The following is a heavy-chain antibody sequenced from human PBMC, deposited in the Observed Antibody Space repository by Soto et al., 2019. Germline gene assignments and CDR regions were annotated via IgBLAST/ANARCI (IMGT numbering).Heavy chain of an antibody. CDR2: IPSDGSAQ. Sequence: QVQLVESGGGVVQPGRSLRLSCEASGFTFRDYAMHWVRQAPGKGLEWVAAIPSDGSAQHYADSVKGRFSISRDNSKNTLSLQMNSLRPEDAALYYCARVLGAFSNYFDYWGQGTPVTVSS. CDR1: GFTFRDYA. CDR3: ARVLGAFSNYFDY. V-gene: IGHV3-30-3*01. J-gene: IGHJ4*02. D-gene: IGHD3-3*02.